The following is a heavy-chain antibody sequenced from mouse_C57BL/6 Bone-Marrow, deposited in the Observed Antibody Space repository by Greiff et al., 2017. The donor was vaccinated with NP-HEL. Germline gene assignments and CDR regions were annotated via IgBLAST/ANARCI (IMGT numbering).Heavy chain of an antibody. CDR3: ARRRRAAWRFDV. CDR2: IYPGSGST. J-gene: IGHJ1*03. Sequence: QVQLKQPGAELVKPGASVKMSCKASGYTFTSYWITWVKQRPGQGLEWIGDIYPGSGSTNYNEKFKSKATLTVDTSSSTAYMQLSSLTSEDSAVYYCARRRRAAWRFDVGGTGTTVTVSS. V-gene: IGHV1-55*01. D-gene: IGHD2-12*01. CDR1: GYTFTSYW.